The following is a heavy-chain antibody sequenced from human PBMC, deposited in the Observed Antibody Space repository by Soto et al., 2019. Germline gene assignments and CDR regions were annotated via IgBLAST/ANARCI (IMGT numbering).Heavy chain of an antibody. V-gene: IGHV1-2*02. Sequence: GASVKVSCKASGYTFTGYYMHWVRQAPGQGLEWMGWINPNSGGTNYAQKFQGRVTMTRDTSISTAYMELSRLRSDDTAVYYCARDSRQLYFLGGYYGMDVWGQGTTVTVSS. D-gene: IGHD5-18*01. CDR2: INPNSGGT. CDR1: GYTFTGYY. J-gene: IGHJ6*02. CDR3: ARDSRQLYFLGGYYGMDV.